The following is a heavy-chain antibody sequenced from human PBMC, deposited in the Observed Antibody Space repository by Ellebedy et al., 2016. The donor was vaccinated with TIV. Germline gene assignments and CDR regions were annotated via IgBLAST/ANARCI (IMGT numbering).Heavy chain of an antibody. D-gene: IGHD3-10*01. CDR3: ARLGRFGESMPPYYYFPMDV. V-gene: IGHV1-69*13. J-gene: IGHJ6*02. CDR2: IIATVGPA. Sequence: ASVKVSCKASGGTFTNHAISWVRLAPGQGPEWMGGIIATVGPADYAQSFQGRLTITADESTSIAHMELGSLRSEDTAVYYCARLGRFGESMPPYYYFPMDVWGQGTTVTVSS. CDR1: GGTFTNHA.